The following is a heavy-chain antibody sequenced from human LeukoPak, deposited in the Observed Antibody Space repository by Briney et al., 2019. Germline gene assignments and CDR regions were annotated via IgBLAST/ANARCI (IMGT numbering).Heavy chain of an antibody. D-gene: IGHD3-22*01. V-gene: IGHV4-39*01. CDR2: IYYTGST. CDR3: ARSYYYPASGYYKTPFDY. CDR1: GGSISSSTYY. J-gene: IGHJ4*02. Sequence: PSETLSLTCTVSGGSISSSTYYWGWIRQPPGKGLEWIGSIYYTGSTYYNPSLKSQITISVDTSRNQFSLKLSSVTAADTAADYYARSYYYPASGYYKTPFDYWGQGTLVTVSS.